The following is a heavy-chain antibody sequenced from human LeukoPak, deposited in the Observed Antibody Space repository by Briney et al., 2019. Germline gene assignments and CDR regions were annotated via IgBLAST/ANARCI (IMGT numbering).Heavy chain of an antibody. CDR1: GYTFASYA. CDR3: ARDGGFGELFIVDY. V-gene: IGHV7-4-1*02. Sequence: ASVKVSCKASGYTFASYAMNWVRQAPGQGLEWMRWINTNTGNPTYAQGFTGRFVFSLDTSVSTAYLQISSLKAEDTAVYYCARDGGFGELFIVDYWGQGTLVTVSS. J-gene: IGHJ4*02. D-gene: IGHD3-10*01. CDR2: INTNTGNP.